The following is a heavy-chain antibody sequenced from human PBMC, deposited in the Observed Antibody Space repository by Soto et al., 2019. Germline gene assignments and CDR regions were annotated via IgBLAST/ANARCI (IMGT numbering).Heavy chain of an antibody. CDR2: INHSGST. CDR3: ARDPRHYVWGSYRSRRFDY. J-gene: IGHJ4*02. CDR1: GGSFSGYY. V-gene: IGHV4-34*01. D-gene: IGHD3-16*02. Sequence: PSETLSLTCAVYGGSFSGYYWSWIHQPPGKGLEWIGEINHSGSTNYNPSLKSRVTISVDTSKNQFSLKLSSVTAADTAVYYCARDPRHYVWGSYRSRRFDYWGQGTLVTVSS.